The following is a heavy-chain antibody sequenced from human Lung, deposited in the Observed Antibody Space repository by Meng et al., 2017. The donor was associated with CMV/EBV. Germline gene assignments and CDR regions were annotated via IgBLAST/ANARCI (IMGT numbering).Heavy chain of an antibody. Sequence: QVEAGESWGGVVQPGRSLRLSCAASGFTITAYPMHWVRQVPGKGLEWVTVDGNNKYYADSVKGRFTISRDNSRNTLDLQMDSLRTEDTAIYYCARENLELQGTVDYWGQGTLVTVSS. CDR2: DGNNK. CDR3: ARENLELQGTVDY. CDR1: GFTITAYP. V-gene: IGHV3-30*03. J-gene: IGHJ4*02. D-gene: IGHD1-7*01.